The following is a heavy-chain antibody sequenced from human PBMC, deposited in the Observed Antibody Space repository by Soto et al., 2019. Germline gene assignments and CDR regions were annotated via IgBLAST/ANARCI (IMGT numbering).Heavy chain of an antibody. D-gene: IGHD1-20*01. CDR3: ARDPNGYKDY. CDR2: IKQDGSEK. Sequence: GGSLRLSCAASGFTFSSYAMSWVRQAPGKGLEWVADIKQDGSEKYYVDSVKGRFTISRDNAKNSLYLQMNSLRAEDTAVYYCARDPNGYKDYWGQGTLVTVSS. CDR1: GFTFSSYA. J-gene: IGHJ4*02. V-gene: IGHV3-7*01.